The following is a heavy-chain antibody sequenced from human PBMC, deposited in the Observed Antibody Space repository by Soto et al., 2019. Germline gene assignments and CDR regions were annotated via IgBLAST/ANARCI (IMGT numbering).Heavy chain of an antibody. CDR1: GDSVSSVGFH. V-gene: IGHV4-30-4*01. CDR3: ARAPVGLDPISYFDY. Sequence: SETLSLTCTVSGDSVSSVGFHWAWLRRPPGKGLEWIGYIYNGGSTYYRPSLESRMHMSPDATRNHYSLRLTSVTAADTAVYFCARAPVGLDPISYFDYWGQGKLVTVSS. D-gene: IGHD3-3*01. J-gene: IGHJ4*02. CDR2: IYNGGST.